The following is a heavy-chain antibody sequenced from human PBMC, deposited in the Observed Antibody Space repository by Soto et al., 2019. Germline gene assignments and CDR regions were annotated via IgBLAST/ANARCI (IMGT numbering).Heavy chain of an antibody. Sequence: QITLKESGPTLVKPTQTLTLTCTFSGFPLTASGVGVGWIRQPPGKALEWLALIYWDDDKRYRPSLKSRLTITKDTSKNPVVLRMTNMGHVDTGTYYCARDAYGSGYGMDVWGQGTTVTVSS. CDR1: GFPLTASGVG. D-gene: IGHD3-10*01. V-gene: IGHV2-5*02. J-gene: IGHJ6*02. CDR2: IYWDDDK. CDR3: ARDAYGSGYGMDV.